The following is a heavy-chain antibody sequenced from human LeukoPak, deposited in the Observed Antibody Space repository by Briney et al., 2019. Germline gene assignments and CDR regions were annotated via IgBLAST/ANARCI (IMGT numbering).Heavy chain of an antibody. Sequence: GGSLRLSCVVSGFTFSSYWMHWVRQAPGKGLVWVSRINSDGSSTSYADSVKGRFTISRDNAKNRLYLQMNSLRAEDTAVYYCAKEGAGGYNIDYWGQGTLVTVSS. V-gene: IGHV3-74*01. D-gene: IGHD5-24*01. CDR1: GFTFSSYW. J-gene: IGHJ4*02. CDR3: AKEGAGGYNIDY. CDR2: INSDGSST.